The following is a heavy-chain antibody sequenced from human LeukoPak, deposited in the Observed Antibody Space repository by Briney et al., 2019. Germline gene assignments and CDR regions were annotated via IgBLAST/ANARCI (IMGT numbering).Heavy chain of an antibody. CDR3: ARRVVGATFDY. V-gene: IGHV4-59*08. CDR1: GGSISSYY. CDR2: IYYTGST. D-gene: IGHD1-26*01. Sequence: SGTLSLTCTVSGGSISSYYWSWIRQPPGKGLEWIGYIYYTGSTNYNPSLKSRVTISVDTSENQFSLKLSSVTAADTAVYYCARRVVGATFDYWGQGTLVTVSS. J-gene: IGHJ4*02.